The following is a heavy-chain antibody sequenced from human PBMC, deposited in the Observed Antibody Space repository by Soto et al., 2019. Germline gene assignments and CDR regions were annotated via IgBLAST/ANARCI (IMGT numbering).Heavy chain of an antibody. CDR1: GGSISRYY. Sequence: QVRLQESGPGLVKPSEPLSLTCTVSGGSISRYYWSWFRQPPGKGLGGIGYLYNTGSTIYNPSLESRVTISVDTSKNQFSLNLNSVTAADTAVYYCARDLWGYCGTDCYPLDVWGPGTTVTVSS. V-gene: IGHV4-59*01. CDR2: LYNTGST. CDR3: ARDLWGYCGTDCYPLDV. D-gene: IGHD2-21*02. J-gene: IGHJ6*02.